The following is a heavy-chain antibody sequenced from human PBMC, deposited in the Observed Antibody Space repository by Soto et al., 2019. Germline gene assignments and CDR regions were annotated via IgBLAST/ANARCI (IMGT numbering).Heavy chain of an antibody. D-gene: IGHD6-13*01. V-gene: IGHV3-30-3*01. CDR1: GFTFSSYA. J-gene: IGHJ5*02. CDR2: ISYDGSNK. CDR3: ARAPAAGTGGNWFDP. Sequence: GGSLRLSCAASGFTFSSYAMHWVRQAPGKGLEWVAVISYDGSNKYYADSVKGRFTISRDNSKNTLYLQMNSLRAEDTAVYYCARAPAAGTGGNWFDPWGQGTLVTVSS.